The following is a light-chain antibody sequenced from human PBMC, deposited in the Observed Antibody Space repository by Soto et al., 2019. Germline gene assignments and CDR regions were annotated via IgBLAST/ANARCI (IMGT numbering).Light chain of an antibody. CDR1: QSVSRSN. V-gene: IGKV3-20*01. Sequence: EIVLTQSPGTLSLSTGGRATLSCRASQSVSRSNLAWYQQKPGQAPRLLIYGASSRATGSPDRFSGSGSGTDFTLTISRLEPEDFAVYYCQQYGSSSLTFGGGTKVEIK. CDR3: QQYGSSSLT. J-gene: IGKJ4*01. CDR2: GAS.